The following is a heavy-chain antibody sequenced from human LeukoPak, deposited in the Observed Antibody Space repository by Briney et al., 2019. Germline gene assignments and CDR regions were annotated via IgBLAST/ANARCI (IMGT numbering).Heavy chain of an antibody. CDR1: GFTFSSYG. Sequence: GRSLRLSCAASGFTFSSYGMHWVRQAPGKGLEWVAVISYDGSNKYYADSVKGRFTISRDNPKNTLYLQMNSLRAEDTAVYYCARDPGYCSSTSCYLGFDYWGQGTLVTVSS. D-gene: IGHD2-2*01. CDR2: ISYDGSNK. V-gene: IGHV3-30*03. CDR3: ARDPGYCSSTSCYLGFDY. J-gene: IGHJ4*02.